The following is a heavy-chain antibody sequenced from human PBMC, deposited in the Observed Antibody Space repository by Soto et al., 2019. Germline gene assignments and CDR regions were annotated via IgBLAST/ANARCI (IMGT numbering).Heavy chain of an antibody. CDR1: GYRFTRYW. CDR3: ARSIPSYDYIWGSYRPHYMDV. Sequence: GESLKISCTVSGYRFTRYWIGWVRQMPGKGLEWMGIIYPGDSDTRYGPSFQGQVTISADKSISTAYLQWSSLKASDTAMYYCARSIPSYDYIWGSYRPHYMDVWGKGTTVTVSS. J-gene: IGHJ6*03. D-gene: IGHD3-16*02. CDR2: IYPGDSDT. V-gene: IGHV5-51*01.